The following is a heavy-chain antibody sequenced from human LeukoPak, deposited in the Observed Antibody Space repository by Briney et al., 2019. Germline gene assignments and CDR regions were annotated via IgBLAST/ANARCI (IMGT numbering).Heavy chain of an antibody. CDR1: GYKFLSHG. D-gene: IGHD4-11*01. CDR2: IRADNGDT. Sequence: GASVRVSCKTSGYKFLSHGISWVRHAPGQGLEWLGWIRADNGDTRFAQKFQGRFTMTTDTSTSTAHMELRSLRSDDTAVYYCARDWPTVIADFWGQGTLVTVSS. CDR3: ARDWPTVIADF. J-gene: IGHJ1*01. V-gene: IGHV1-18*04.